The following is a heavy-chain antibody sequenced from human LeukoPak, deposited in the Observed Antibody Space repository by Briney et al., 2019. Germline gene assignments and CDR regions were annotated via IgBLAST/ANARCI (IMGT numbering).Heavy chain of an antibody. CDR1: GGTFSSYA. CDR2: IIPIFGTA. CDR3: ARPNGSGSYLKSYYYYMDV. V-gene: IGHV1-69*01. D-gene: IGHD3-10*01. J-gene: IGHJ6*03. Sequence: ASVKVSCKASGGTFSSYAISWVRQAPGQGLEWMGGIIPIFGTANYAQKFQGRVTITADGSTSTAYMELSSLRSEDTAVYYCARPNGSGSYLKSYYYYMDVWGKGTTVTVSS.